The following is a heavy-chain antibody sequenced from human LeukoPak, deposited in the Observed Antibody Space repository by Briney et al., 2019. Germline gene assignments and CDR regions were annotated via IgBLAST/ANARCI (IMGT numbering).Heavy chain of an antibody. D-gene: IGHD3-10*01. CDR3: ARRTNYGSGSHDFDY. Sequence: ASVKVSCKASGYTFTSYYMHWVRQAPGQGLEWMGIINPSGGSTSYAQKFQGRVTMTRDTSISTAYMELSRLRSDDTAVYYCARRTNYGSGSHDFDYWGQGTLVTVSS. J-gene: IGHJ4*02. CDR2: INPSGGST. CDR1: GYTFTSYY. V-gene: IGHV1-46*01.